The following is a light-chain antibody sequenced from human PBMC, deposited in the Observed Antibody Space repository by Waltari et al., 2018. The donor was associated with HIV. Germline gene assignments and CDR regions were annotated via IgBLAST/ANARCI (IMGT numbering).Light chain of an antibody. Sequence: QSVLTQPPPPSGTPGQGVTIPCSGSSPTTGRNNVHWYKQHPDTAPKLLIYTNNQRPSGVPDRFSGSKSGTSASLAISGLRSEDEADYYCAAWNDRLSGYVFGTGTKVTV. CDR3: AAWNDRLSGYV. J-gene: IGLJ1*01. CDR1: SPTTGRNN. V-gene: IGLV1-47*01. CDR2: TNN.